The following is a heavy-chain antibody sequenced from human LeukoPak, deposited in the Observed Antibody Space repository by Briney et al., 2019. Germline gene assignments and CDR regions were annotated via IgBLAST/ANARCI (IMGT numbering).Heavy chain of an antibody. Sequence: GGSLRLSCAASGFTFSSYAMSWVRQAPGKGLEWVSGISGSGGSTYYADSVKGRFTISRDNSKNTLYLQTNSLRAEDTAVYYCAKDIVVVTSGSNAFDIWGQGTMVTVFS. CDR1: GFTFSSYA. V-gene: IGHV3-23*01. D-gene: IGHD2-21*02. CDR2: ISGSGGST. J-gene: IGHJ3*02. CDR3: AKDIVVVTSGSNAFDI.